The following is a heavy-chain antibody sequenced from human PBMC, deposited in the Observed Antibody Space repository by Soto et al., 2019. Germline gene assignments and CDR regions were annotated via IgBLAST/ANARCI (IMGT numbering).Heavy chain of an antibody. CDR3: AKNPLLTTVTNYFDY. CDR2: ISGSGGST. D-gene: IGHD4-17*01. CDR1: GFTFSSYA. Sequence: PGGSLRLSCAASGFTFSSYAMSWVRQAPGKGLEWVSAISGSGGSTYYADSVKGRFTISRDNSKNTLYLQMNSLRAEDTAVYYCAKNPLLTTVTNYFDYWGQGTLVTVSS. J-gene: IGHJ4*02. V-gene: IGHV3-23*01.